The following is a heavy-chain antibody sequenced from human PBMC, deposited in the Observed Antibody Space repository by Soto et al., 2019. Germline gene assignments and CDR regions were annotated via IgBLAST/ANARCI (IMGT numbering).Heavy chain of an antibody. CDR1: GFTFSSYS. D-gene: IGHD2-2*01. CDR3: ASYCSSTSCYAGTDV. CDR2: ISSSSSTI. V-gene: IGHV3-48*02. Sequence: PGGSLRLSCAASGFTFSSYSMNWVRQAPGKGLEWVSYISSSSSTIYYADSVKGRFTISRDNAKNSLYLQMNSLRDEDTAVYYCASYCSSTSCYAGTDVWGQGTTVTVSS. J-gene: IGHJ6*02.